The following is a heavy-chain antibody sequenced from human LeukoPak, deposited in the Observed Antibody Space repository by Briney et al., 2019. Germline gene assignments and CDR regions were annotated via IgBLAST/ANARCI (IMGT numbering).Heavy chain of an antibody. CDR2: IYYSGST. CDR3: ASSPSGYWWNFDC. V-gene: IGHV4-39*01. CDR1: GGSISSNNYY. J-gene: IGHJ4*02. D-gene: IGHD3-22*01. Sequence: SETLSLTCTVSGGSISSNNYYWGWIRQPPGKRLEWIGSIYYSGSTYNNPSLKSRVTISVDTTKNQFSLKLTSVTAADTAVYYCASSPSGYWWNFDCWGQGTLVTVSS.